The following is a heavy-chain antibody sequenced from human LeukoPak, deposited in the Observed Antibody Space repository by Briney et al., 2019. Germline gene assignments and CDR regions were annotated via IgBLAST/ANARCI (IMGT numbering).Heavy chain of an antibody. J-gene: IGHJ4*02. CDR1: GGSISYYY. Sequence: SETLSLTCTVSGGSISYYYWSWIRQPPGKGLEWIGYVYYSGNTNYNPSLKSRVTISVDTSKNQFSLKLSSVTAADTAVYYCARGSSADYWGQGTLVTVSS. D-gene: IGHD1-26*01. CDR3: ARGSSADY. CDR2: VYYSGNT. V-gene: IGHV4-59*01.